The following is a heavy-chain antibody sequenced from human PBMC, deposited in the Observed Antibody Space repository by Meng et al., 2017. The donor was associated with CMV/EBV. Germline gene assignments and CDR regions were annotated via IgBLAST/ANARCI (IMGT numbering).Heavy chain of an antibody. V-gene: IGHV1-46*04. CDR1: GYTFTSYY. J-gene: IGHJ4*02. Sequence: QAQLVQSGAEVKKPGASVKVSCKASGYTFTSYYMHWVRQAPGQGLEWMGIINPSGGSTSYAQMLQGRVIMTRDTSTSTVYMVLSSLRSEDTAVYYCALAEYSSSLFDYWGQGTLVTVSS. CDR2: INPSGGST. D-gene: IGHD6-13*01. CDR3: ALAEYSSSLFDY.